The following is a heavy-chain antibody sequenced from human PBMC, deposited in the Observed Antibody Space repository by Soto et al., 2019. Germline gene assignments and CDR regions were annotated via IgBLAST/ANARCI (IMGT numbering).Heavy chain of an antibody. CDR3: ARGRYCLTGRCFPNWFDS. Sequence: SETLSLTCSVSGDSISNLDYFLAWIRQPPGQALEYIGYIYKSATTYYNPSFESRVAISVDTSKSQFSLNVTSVTAADTAVYFCARGRYCLTGRCFPNWFDSWGQGALVTVSS. J-gene: IGHJ5*01. D-gene: IGHD7-27*01. V-gene: IGHV4-30-4*01. CDR1: GDSISNLDYF. CDR2: IYKSATT.